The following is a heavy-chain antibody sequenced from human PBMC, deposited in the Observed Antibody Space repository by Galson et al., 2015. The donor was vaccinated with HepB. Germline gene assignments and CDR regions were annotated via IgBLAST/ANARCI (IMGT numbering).Heavy chain of an antibody. CDR2: IFWNDDK. CDR3: AHRPGSSGWYYDAFDV. V-gene: IGHV2-5*01. J-gene: IGHJ3*01. D-gene: IGHD6-19*01. CDR1: GFSLRTTGVG. Sequence: PALVKPTQTLTLTCTFSGFSLRTTGVGVGWFRQPPGQAPEWLALIFWNDDKRYSSSLKSRLTVTKAASKNLVVLIMTDMDPLDTGTYYCAHRPGSSGWYYDAFDVWGPGTMITVSP.